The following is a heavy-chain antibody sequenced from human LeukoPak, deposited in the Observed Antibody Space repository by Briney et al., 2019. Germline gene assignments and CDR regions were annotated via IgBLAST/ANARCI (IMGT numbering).Heavy chain of an antibody. CDR2: IYYSGST. J-gene: IGHJ4*02. V-gene: IGHV4-59*01. CDR3: ARIIVGATTRFDY. D-gene: IGHD1-26*01. Sequence: KPSETLSLTCTVSGGSISSYYWSWIRQPPGKGLEWIGYIYYSGSTNYNPSLKSRVTISVDTSKNQFSLKLSSVTAADTAVYYCARIIVGATTRFDYWGQGTLVTVSS. CDR1: GGSISSYY.